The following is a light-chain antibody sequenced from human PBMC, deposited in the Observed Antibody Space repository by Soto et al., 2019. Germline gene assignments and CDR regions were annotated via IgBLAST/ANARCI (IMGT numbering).Light chain of an antibody. J-gene: IGKJ1*01. Sequence: EIVLTQSPATLSLSPGERATLSCRASQSVSSYLAWYQQKRGQAPRLLIYDASNRATGIPARFSGSGSGTDFTLTISSLEPEDFAVYYCQQRSKWPRTFGQGPKVEIK. CDR2: DAS. CDR1: QSVSSY. CDR3: QQRSKWPRT. V-gene: IGKV3-11*01.